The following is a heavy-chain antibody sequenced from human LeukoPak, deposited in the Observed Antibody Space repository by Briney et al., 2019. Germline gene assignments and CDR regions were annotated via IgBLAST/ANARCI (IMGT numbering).Heavy chain of an antibody. CDR1: GGSISSSSYY. Sequence: PSETLSLTCTVSGGSISSSSYYWGWLRQSPGKGLEWVGTISYNGRTYYNPSLKSRVTISMGTSNNHLSLKLSSVTAADTAVYYCARDQLELRERGHSWFDLWGQGTLVTVSS. CDR3: ARDQLELRERGHSWFDL. J-gene: IGHJ5*02. CDR2: ISYNGRT. V-gene: IGHV4-39*07. D-gene: IGHD1-7*01.